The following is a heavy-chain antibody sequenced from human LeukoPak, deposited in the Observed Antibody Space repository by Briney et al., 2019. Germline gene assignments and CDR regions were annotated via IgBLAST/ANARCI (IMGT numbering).Heavy chain of an antibody. CDR2: FDPEDGET. V-gene: IGHV1-24*01. CDR1: GYTLTELS. CDR3: ATSSPREYNWNDEFLTPPDY. J-gene: IGHJ4*02. Sequence: ASVKVSCKVSGYTLTELSMHWVRQAPGKGLEWMGGFDPEDGETIYAQKFQGRVTMTEDTSTDTAYMELSSLRSEDTAVYYCATSSPREYNWNDEFLTPPDYWGQGTLVTVSS. D-gene: IGHD1-1*01.